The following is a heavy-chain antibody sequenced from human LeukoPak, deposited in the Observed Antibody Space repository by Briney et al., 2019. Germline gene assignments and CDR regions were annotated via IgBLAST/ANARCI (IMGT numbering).Heavy chain of an antibody. J-gene: IGHJ6*02. CDR1: GGTFSSYA. CDR2: IIPILGIA. Sequence: SVKVSCKASGGTFSSYAISWVRQAPGQGLEWMGRIIPILGIANYAQKFQGRVTTTADKSTSTAYMELSSLRSEDTAVYYCARDCSSTSCYRPNDYYYYGMDVWGQGTTVTVSS. CDR3: ARDCSSTSCYRPNDYYYYGMDV. V-gene: IGHV1-69*04. D-gene: IGHD2-2*01.